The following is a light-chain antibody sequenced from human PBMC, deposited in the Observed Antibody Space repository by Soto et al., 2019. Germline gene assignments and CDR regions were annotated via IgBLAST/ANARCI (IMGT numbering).Light chain of an antibody. CDR1: QSISSW. CDR2: KAS. J-gene: IGKJ1*01. CDR3: QQYNSYWT. V-gene: IGKV1-5*03. Sequence: DIQMTKAPSTLSASVGDRVTITCRASQSISSWLAWYQQKPGKAPKLLIYKASSLESGVPSRFSGSGSGTEFTLTISSLQPDDFATYDCQQYNSYWTFGQGTKVEIK.